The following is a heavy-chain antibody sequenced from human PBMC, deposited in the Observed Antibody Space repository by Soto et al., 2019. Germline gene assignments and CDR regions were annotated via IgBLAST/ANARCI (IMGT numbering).Heavy chain of an antibody. CDR3: ARARYYGSGSYPTNFDY. D-gene: IGHD3-10*01. CDR2: INHSGST. CDR1: GGSFSGYD. V-gene: IGHV4-34*01. Sequence: SETLSLTCAVYGGSFSGYDWSWIRQPQGKGLEWIGAINHSGSTNYNPSLKSRVTISVDTSKNQFSLKLSSVTAADTAVYYCARARYYGSGSYPTNFDYWGQGTLVTVSS. J-gene: IGHJ4*02.